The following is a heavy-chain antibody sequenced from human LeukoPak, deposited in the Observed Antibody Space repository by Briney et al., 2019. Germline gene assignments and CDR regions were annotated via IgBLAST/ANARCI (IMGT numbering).Heavy chain of an antibody. J-gene: IGHJ4*02. Sequence: GGSLRLSCAASGFTFSNAWMSWVRQAPGKGLEWVGRIKSKTDGGTTDYAAPVKGRFTISRDDSKNTLYLQMNSLKTEDTAVYYCTTVDDFWSGYYDCWGQGTLVTVSS. CDR3: TTVDDFWSGYYDC. CDR1: GFTFSNAW. V-gene: IGHV3-15*01. D-gene: IGHD3-3*01. CDR2: IKSKTDGGTT.